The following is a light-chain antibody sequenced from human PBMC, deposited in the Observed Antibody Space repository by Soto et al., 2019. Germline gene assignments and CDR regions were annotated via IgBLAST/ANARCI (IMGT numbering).Light chain of an antibody. J-gene: IGKJ1*01. Sequence: EIVLTQSPGTLSLLPGERATLSCRASQSVNSRYLAWYQQKPGQAPRLLIYGASSRATGIPDRFIGSGSGTSFTLTISRLEPEDFAVYYCQNYDSSQIFGQGTKVEIK. CDR2: GAS. CDR1: QSVNSRY. CDR3: QNYDSSQI. V-gene: IGKV3-20*01.